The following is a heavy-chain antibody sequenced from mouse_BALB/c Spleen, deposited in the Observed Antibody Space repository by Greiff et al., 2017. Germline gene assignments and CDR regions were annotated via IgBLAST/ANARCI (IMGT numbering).Heavy chain of an antibody. CDR1: GYSITSDYA. D-gene: IGHD1-1*01. J-gene: IGHJ4*01. CDR3: ARFTTVVDAMDY. V-gene: IGHV3-2*02. CDR2: ISYSGST. Sequence: EVKLVESGPGLVKPSQSLSLTCTVTGYSITSDYAWNWIRQFPGNKLEWMGYISYSGSTSYNPSLKSRISITRDTSKNQFFLQLNSVTTEDTATYYCARFTTVVDAMDYWGQGTSVTVSS.